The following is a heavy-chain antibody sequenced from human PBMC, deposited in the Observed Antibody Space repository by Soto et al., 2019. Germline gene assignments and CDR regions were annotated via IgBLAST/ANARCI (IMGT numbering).Heavy chain of an antibody. CDR2: INGDGSTT. CDR3: ARGASGAFYLDS. J-gene: IGHJ4*02. Sequence: PGGSLRLSCAGSGFTFSNYWMHWVRQAPGEGLVWVSRINGDGSTTNYADSVKGRFASSRDNAKSTLYLQMNSLGAEDTAVYYCARGASGAFYLDSWGQGTLVTVSS. D-gene: IGHD3-10*01. CDR1: GFTFSNYW. V-gene: IGHV3-74*01.